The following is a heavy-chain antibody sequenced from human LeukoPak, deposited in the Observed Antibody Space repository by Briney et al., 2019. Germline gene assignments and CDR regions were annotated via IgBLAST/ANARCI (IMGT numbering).Heavy chain of an antibody. CDR3: AKDPNGELSGGVFDI. Sequence: QPGGSLRLSCAASGFTFDDYAMHWVRQAPGKGLEWVSGISWNSGSIGYADSVKGRFTISRDNAKNSLYLQMNSLRAEDTALYYCAKDPNGELSGGVFDIWGQGTMVIVSS. D-gene: IGHD3-10*01. CDR1: GFTFDDYA. J-gene: IGHJ3*02. CDR2: ISWNSGSI. V-gene: IGHV3-9*01.